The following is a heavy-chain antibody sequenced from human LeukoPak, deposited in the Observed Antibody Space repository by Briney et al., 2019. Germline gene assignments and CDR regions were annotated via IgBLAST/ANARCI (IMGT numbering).Heavy chain of an antibody. CDR1: GFSFSSYW. Sequence: HPGGSLRLSWVASGFSFSSYWMHWVRQVPGKGLVWVSRINPDGSTTSYADSVKDRFTISRDNAKSMVYLQMNSLRGEDSAVYYCARVSIGWYHFDYWGQGVLVSVSS. CDR2: INPDGSTT. D-gene: IGHD6-19*01. V-gene: IGHV3-74*01. J-gene: IGHJ4*02. CDR3: ARVSIGWYHFDY.